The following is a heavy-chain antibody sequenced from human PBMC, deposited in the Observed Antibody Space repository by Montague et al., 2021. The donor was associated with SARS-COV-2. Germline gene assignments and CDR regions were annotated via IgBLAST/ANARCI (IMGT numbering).Heavy chain of an antibody. V-gene: IGHV2-70*11. Sequence: PALVKPTKTLTLTCTFSGFSLNTSGMCVSWIRQLPGKALEWLARIDWDDDKYYSTPLQTRLTTSNDTSKNQVVLTMTNMDPVDTATYYCARTYAPPAVAVDYWGQGTLVTVSS. D-gene: IGHD6-19*01. CDR3: ARTYAPPAVAVDY. CDR1: GFSLNTSGMC. CDR2: IDWDDDK. J-gene: IGHJ4*02.